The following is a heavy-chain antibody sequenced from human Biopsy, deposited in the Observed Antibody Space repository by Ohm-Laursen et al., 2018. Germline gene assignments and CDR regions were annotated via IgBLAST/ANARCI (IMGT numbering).Heavy chain of an antibody. CDR2: ISWNSGSK. D-gene: IGHD6-13*01. CDR1: GFTFDDYA. CDR3: AIGAGSSRSQGFDY. V-gene: IGHV3-9*01. J-gene: IGHJ4*02. Sequence: SLRLSCAASGFTFDDYAMYWVRQAPGKGLEWVSGISWNSGSKGYADSVKGRFTISRDSAKNSLYLQMNSLRTEDTALYYCAIGAGSSRSQGFDYWGQGILVTVSS.